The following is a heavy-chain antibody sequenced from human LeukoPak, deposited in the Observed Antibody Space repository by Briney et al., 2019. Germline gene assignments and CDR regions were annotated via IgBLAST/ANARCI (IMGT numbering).Heavy chain of an antibody. CDR2: IYYSGST. D-gene: IGHD3-9*01. CDR1: GGSISSYY. Sequence: SETLSLTCTVSGGSISSYYWSWIRQPPGKGLEWIGYIYYSGSTNYNPSLKSRVTISVVTSKNQFSLKLSSVTAADTAVYYCARDARYFDWLSYFDYWGQGTLVTVSS. V-gene: IGHV4-59*01. J-gene: IGHJ4*02. CDR3: ARDARYFDWLSYFDY.